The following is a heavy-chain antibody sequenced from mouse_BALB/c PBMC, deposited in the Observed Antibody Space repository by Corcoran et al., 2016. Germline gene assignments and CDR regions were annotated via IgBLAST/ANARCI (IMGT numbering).Heavy chain of an antibody. V-gene: IGHV9-3-1*01. J-gene: IGHJ4*01. Sequence: QIKLVPSGPELKKPGETVKISCKASGYTFTNYGMNWVKQAPGKGLKWMGWINTYTGEPTYADDFKGRFAFSLETSASTAYLQINNLKNEDTATYFCAREPRAMDYWGQGTSVTVSS. CDR2: INTYTGEP. CDR3: AREPRAMDY. CDR1: GYTFTNYG.